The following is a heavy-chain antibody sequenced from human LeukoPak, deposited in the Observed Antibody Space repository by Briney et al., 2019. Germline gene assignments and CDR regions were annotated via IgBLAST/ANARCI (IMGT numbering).Heavy chain of an antibody. J-gene: IGHJ4*02. CDR3: ARGYDILTGYNLDY. D-gene: IGHD3-9*01. Sequence: GSLKLSFAASGFPFSSYGMHWVRPAPGKGLEWVAVIWYDGSNKYYADSVKGRFTISRDNSKNTLYLQMNSLRAEDTAVYYCARGYDILTGYNLDYWGQGTLVTVSS. CDR1: GFPFSSYG. V-gene: IGHV3-33*01. CDR2: IWYDGSNK.